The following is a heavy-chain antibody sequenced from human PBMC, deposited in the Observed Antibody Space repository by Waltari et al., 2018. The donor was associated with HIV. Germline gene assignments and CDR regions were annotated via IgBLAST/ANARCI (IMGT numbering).Heavy chain of an antibody. D-gene: IGHD2-2*01. V-gene: IGHV4-4*02. CDR3: ARASSPRYGLDI. CDR1: GGSISSSNW. CDR2: IYHSGST. J-gene: IGHJ3*02. Sequence: QVHLQESGPGLVKPSGTLSLTCAVSGGSISSSNWWSWVRQPPGKGLEWLGEIYHSGSTNYNPALKSRVTISEDKSKNQFSLKLSSVTAADTAVYYCARASSPRYGLDIWGQGTMVTVSS.